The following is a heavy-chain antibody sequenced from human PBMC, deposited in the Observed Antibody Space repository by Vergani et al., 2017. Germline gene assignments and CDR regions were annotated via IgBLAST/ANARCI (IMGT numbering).Heavy chain of an antibody. V-gene: IGHV4-39*01. D-gene: IGHD3-10*01. CDR3: ARVTYYYGSGSYYGYYYYGMDV. J-gene: IGHJ6*02. CDR2: IYYSGST. Sequence: QLQLQESGPGLVKPSETLSLTCTVSGGSISSSSYYWGWIRQPPGKGLEWIGSIYYSGSTYYNPSLKSRVTISVDTSKNQCSLKLSSVTAADTAVYYCARVTYYYGSGSYYGYYYYGMDVWGQGTTVTVSS. CDR1: GGSISSSSYY.